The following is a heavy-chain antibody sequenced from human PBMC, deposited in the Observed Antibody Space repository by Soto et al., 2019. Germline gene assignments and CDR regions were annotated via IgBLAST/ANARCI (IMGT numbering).Heavy chain of an antibody. CDR1: GFTFSSYA. J-gene: IGHJ6*02. D-gene: IGHD6-19*01. V-gene: IGHV3-30-3*01. CDR3: ARGGYSSGDYYYYGMDV. CDR2: ISYDGSNK. Sequence: PVGSLRLSCAASGFTFSSYAMHWVRQAPGKGLEWVAVISYDGSNKYYADSVKGRFTISRDNSKNTLYLQMNSLRAEDTAVYYCARGGYSSGDYYYYGMDVWGQGTTVTVS.